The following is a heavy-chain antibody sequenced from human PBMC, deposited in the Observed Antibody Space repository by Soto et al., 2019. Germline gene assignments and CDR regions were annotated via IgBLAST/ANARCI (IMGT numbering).Heavy chain of an antibody. Sequence: PGGSLRLSCAASGFTFSRHAIHWVRLTPGRGLEWVLAISRDGSYIYYTDSVKGRFTVSRDNSKNTLFLQMNSLRADDTAVYYCAKDQASGQGSFDSWGQGTLVTVSS. CDR1: GFTFSRHA. CDR3: AKDQASGQGSFDS. D-gene: IGHD2-15*01. CDR2: ISRDGSYI. J-gene: IGHJ4*02. V-gene: IGHV3-30*04.